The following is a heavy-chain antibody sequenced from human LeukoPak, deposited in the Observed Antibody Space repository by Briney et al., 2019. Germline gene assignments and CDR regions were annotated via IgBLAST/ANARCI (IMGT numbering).Heavy chain of an antibody. J-gene: IGHJ4*02. CDR1: GFTFSSYG. CDR3: ARRGYYGDYFDS. D-gene: IGHD3-22*01. CDR2: MSGNGGNT. Sequence: TGGSLRLSCAASGFTFSSYGMSWVRQAPGKGLEWVSIMSGNGGNTYYADSVKGRFTISRDNAKNSLYLQMDSLRAEDTAVYYCARRGYYGDYFDSWGQGTLVTVSS. V-gene: IGHV3-21*01.